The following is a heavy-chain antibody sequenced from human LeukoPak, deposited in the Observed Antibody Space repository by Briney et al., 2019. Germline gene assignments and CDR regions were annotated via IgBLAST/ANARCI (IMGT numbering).Heavy chain of an antibody. CDR1: GFTFSSYW. V-gene: IGHV3-7*04. D-gene: IGHD4-23*01. CDR3: ARGPTRGNSFDY. J-gene: IGHJ4*02. Sequence: GGSLRLSCAASGFTFSSYWMSWVRQAPGKGLEWVANIKQDGSEKYYVDSVKGRFTISRDNAKDSLYLQINSLRAEDTAVYYCARGPTRGNSFDYWGQGTLVTVSS. CDR2: IKQDGSEK.